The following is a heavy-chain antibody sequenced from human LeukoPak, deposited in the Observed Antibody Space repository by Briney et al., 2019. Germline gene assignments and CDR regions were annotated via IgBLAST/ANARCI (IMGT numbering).Heavy chain of an antibody. Sequence: ASVKVSCKASGYTFTGYCMHWVRQAPGQGLEWMGWINPNSGVTNCAQKFQGRVTMTRDTSTSTVYMELSSLRSEDTAVYYCARDQNRDTAMVTGIDDYWGQGTLVTVSS. CDR2: INPNSGVT. CDR3: ARDQNRDTAMVTGIDDY. D-gene: IGHD5-18*01. V-gene: IGHV1-2*02. CDR1: GYTFTGYC. J-gene: IGHJ4*02.